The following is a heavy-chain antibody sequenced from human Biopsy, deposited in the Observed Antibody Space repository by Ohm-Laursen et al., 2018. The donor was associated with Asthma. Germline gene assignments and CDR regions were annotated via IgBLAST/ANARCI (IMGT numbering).Heavy chain of an antibody. D-gene: IGHD6-19*01. V-gene: IGHV3-23*01. CDR3: AREGVAGTHIED. CDR2: ITGSGGFT. Sequence: SLRLSCTAPGFTFSNYAMSWVRQAPGKGLEWVSSITGSGGFTYYADSVKGRFTISRDNSKNTLSLQMNSLTAEDTAVYYCAREGVAGTHIEDWGQGTLVTVSS. J-gene: IGHJ4*02. CDR1: GFTFSNYA.